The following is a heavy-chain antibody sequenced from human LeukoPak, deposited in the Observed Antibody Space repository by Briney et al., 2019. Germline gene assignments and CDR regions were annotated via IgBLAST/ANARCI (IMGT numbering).Heavy chain of an antibody. J-gene: IGHJ4*02. CDR3: AREDSSSSGGYFDY. V-gene: IGHV4-59*01. Sequence: PSETLSLTCTVSGGSISSYYWSWLRQPPGKGLEWIGYIYYSGSTNYNPSLKSRVTISVDTSKNQFSLKLSSVTAADTAVYYCAREDSSSSGGYFDYWGQGTLVTVSS. CDR1: GGSISSYY. D-gene: IGHD6-6*01. CDR2: IYYSGST.